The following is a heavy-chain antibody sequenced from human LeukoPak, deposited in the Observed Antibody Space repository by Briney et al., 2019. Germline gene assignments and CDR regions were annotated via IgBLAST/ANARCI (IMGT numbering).Heavy chain of an antibody. D-gene: IGHD1-26*01. CDR1: GASISSYY. CDR2: IYTSGGT. CDR3: AKDWELGS. J-gene: IGHJ5*02. Sequence: AETLSLPCSVSGASISSYYWNWIRQPPGKGLEWIGNIYTSGGTNYNPSLKNRVTISLDTSKDQFYLKLTAVTAADTALYYCAKDWELGSWGQGTLVTVSS. V-gene: IGHV4-59*01.